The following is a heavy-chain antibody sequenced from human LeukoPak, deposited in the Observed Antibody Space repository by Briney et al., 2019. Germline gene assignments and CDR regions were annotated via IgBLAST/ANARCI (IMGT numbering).Heavy chain of an antibody. J-gene: IGHJ3*02. CDR3: ARVSSPWSPRDAFDI. D-gene: IGHD1-26*01. CDR2: TYYKSKWCN. Sequence: SQTLSLTCAISGDSVSSNSATWNWIRQSPSRGLEWLGRTYYKSKWCNDYAVSVKSRITINSDTSKNQFSLQLNSVTPEDTAVYYCARVSSPWSPRDAFDIWGQGTVVTVSS. CDR1: GDSVSSNSAT. V-gene: IGHV6-1*01.